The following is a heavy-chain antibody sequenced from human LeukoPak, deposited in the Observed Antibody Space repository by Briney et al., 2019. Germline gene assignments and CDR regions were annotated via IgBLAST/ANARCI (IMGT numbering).Heavy chain of an antibody. CDR2: IYYSGST. CDR1: GGSISSYY. Sequence: SETLSLTCTVSGGSISSYYWSWIRQPPGKGLEWIGYIYYSGSTNYNPSLKSRVTISVDTSKNQFSLKLSSVTAADTAVYYCARDFRYSYYYGLGSIEGVHDAFDIWGQGTMVTVSS. D-gene: IGHD3-10*01. CDR3: ARDFRYSYYYGLGSIEGVHDAFDI. V-gene: IGHV4-59*01. J-gene: IGHJ3*02.